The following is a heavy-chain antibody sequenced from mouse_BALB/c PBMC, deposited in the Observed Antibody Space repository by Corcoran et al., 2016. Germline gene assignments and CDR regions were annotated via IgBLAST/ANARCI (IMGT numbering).Heavy chain of an antibody. CDR3: ARRDGCLDY. D-gene: IGHD2-3*01. J-gene: IGHJ2*01. CDR2: INPGSGGT. V-gene: IGHV1-54*01. Sequence: QVQLQQSGAELVRPGTSVKVSCKASGYAFTNYLIEWVKQRPGQGLEWIGVINPGSGGTNYNEKFKGKATLTADKSSSTAYMQLSSLTSDDSAVYFCARRDGCLDYWGQGTTLTVSS. CDR1: GYAFTNYL.